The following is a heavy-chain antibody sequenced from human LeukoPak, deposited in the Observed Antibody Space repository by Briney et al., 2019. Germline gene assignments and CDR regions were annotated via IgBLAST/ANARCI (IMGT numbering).Heavy chain of an antibody. V-gene: IGHV3-33*08. CDR1: GFTFSSYS. CDR3: ASARPTSSWTAFDI. J-gene: IGHJ3*02. D-gene: IGHD6-13*01. CDR2: IWFDGNNK. Sequence: GGSLRLSCAVSGFTFSSYSMSWVRQAPGKGLEWVTIIWFDGNNKYYADSVKGRFTISRDNSKNTLYLQMNSLRAEDTAVYYCASARPTSSWTAFDIWGQGTMVTVSS.